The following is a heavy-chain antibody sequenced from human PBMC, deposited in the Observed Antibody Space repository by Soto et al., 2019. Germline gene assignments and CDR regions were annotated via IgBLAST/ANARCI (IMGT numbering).Heavy chain of an antibody. J-gene: IGHJ4*02. D-gene: IGHD6-13*01. CDR2: ISGSGGST. CDR1: GFTFSSYA. V-gene: IGHV3-23*01. CDR3: AKDKAAAADPYYFDY. Sequence: EVQLLESGGGLVQPGGSLRLSCAASGFTFSSYAMSWVRQAPGKGLEWVSAISGSGGSTYYADSVKGRFTISRDNSKNARYLQMNSLRDEDTAVYYCAKDKAAAADPYYFDYWGQGTLVTVSS.